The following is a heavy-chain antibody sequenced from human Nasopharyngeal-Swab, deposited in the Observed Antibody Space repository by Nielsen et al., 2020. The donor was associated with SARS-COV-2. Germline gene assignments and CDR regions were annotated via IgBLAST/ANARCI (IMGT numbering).Heavy chain of an antibody. J-gene: IGHJ3*02. V-gene: IGHV4-4*07. CDR2: IYTSGST. CDR3: AREGDSSGAFDI. CDR1: GGSISSYY. D-gene: IGHD3-22*01. Sequence: SETLSLTCTVSGGSISSYYWSWIRQPAGKGLEWIGRIYTSGSTNYNPSLKSRVTISVDTSKNQFSLKLSSVTAADTAVYYCAREGDSSGAFDIWGQGTMVTVSS.